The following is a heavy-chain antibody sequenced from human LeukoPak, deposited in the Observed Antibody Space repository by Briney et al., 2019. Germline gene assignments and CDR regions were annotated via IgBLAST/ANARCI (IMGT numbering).Heavy chain of an antibody. CDR1: GYTFTGYY. J-gene: IGHJ3*02. CDR2: IIPILGIA. D-gene: IGHD3-10*01. Sequence: GASVKVSCKASGYTFTGYYMHWVRQAPGQGLEWMGRIIPILGIANYAQKFQGRVTITADKSTSTAYMELSSLRSEDTAVYYCARAGPPTYYYGSGSYVAAFDIWGQGTMVTVSS. CDR3: ARAGPPTYYYGSGSYVAAFDI. V-gene: IGHV1-69*04.